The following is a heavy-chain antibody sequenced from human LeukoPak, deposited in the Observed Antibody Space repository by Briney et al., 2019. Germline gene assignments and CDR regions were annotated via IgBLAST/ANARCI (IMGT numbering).Heavy chain of an antibody. CDR3: ARGGWLVGYYYYYYMDV. J-gene: IGHJ6*03. CDR1: GYTFTSYG. CDR2: ISAYNGNT. D-gene: IGHD2-15*01. V-gene: IGHV1-18*01. Sequence: ASVKVSCKASGYTFTSYGISWVRQAPGQGLEWMGWISAYNGNTNYAQKLQGRVTMTTDTSTSTAYMELRSLRSDDTAVYYCARGGWLVGYYYYYYMDVWGKGTTVTISS.